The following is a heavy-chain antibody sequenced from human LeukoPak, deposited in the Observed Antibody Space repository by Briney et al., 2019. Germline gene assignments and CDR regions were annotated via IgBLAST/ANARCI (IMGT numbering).Heavy chain of an antibody. CDR1: GVSIRSGDFY. Sequence: TLSLTCTVSGVSIRSGDFYWSWIAHPPGKGLEWIGYIYYSGTTYYSPSLKSRVTISLDTSKNQFSLKLSSVTAADTAVYYCARALGSGWSQREWGQGNLVTVSS. CDR3: ARALGSGWSQRE. CDR2: IYYSGTT. D-gene: IGHD6-19*01. J-gene: IGHJ4*02. V-gene: IGHV4-31*03.